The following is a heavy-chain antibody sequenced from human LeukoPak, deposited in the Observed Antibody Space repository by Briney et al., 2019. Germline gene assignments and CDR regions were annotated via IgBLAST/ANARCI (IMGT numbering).Heavy chain of an antibody. CDR3: AKVADSYCGGDCYSNSDY. J-gene: IGHJ4*02. D-gene: IGHD2-21*02. V-gene: IGHV3-30*02. Sequence: GGSLRLSCAASGFTFSSYGMHWVRQAPGKGLEWVAFIRYDGSNKYYADSVKGRFTISRDNSKNTLYLQMNSLRAEDTAVYYCAKVADSYCGGDCYSNSDYWGQGTLVTVSS. CDR2: IRYDGSNK. CDR1: GFTFSSYG.